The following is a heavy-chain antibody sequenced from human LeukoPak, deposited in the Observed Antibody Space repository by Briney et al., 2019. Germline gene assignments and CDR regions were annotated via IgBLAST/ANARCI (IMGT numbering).Heavy chain of an antibody. CDR1: GFPFSSYA. CDR2: ISTNGGST. Sequence: GGSLRLSCSASGFPFSSYAIHWVRQAPGKGLEHVSAISTNGGSTYYADSVKGRFTISRDNSKNTLYLQMNSLRIEDTAVYYCARVPEYSSSSGDFDYWGQGTLVTVSS. CDR3: ARVPEYSSSSGDFDY. V-gene: IGHV3-64*04. D-gene: IGHD6-6*01. J-gene: IGHJ4*02.